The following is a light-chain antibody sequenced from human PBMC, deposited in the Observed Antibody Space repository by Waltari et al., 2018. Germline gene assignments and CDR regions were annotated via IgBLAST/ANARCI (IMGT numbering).Light chain of an antibody. J-gene: IGLJ2*01. CDR1: ALPNQS. V-gene: IGLV3-10*01. Sequence: SYELTQPPSVSVSPGQTARITCSGDALPNQSGYWYQQKSGQAPGLVIYEDNKRRSGIPERFSGSSSGTMVTLTISGAQVEDEGDYYCYSTDRTGKQRVFGGGTKLTVL. CDR2: EDN. CDR3: YSTDRTGKQRV.